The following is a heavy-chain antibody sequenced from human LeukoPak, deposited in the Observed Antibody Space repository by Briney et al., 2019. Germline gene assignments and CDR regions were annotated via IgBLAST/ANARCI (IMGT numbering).Heavy chain of an antibody. J-gene: IGHJ4*02. CDR2: IYYSGST. V-gene: IGHV4-59*01. D-gene: IGHD6-19*01. Sequence: SETLSLTCTVSGGSISSYYWSWIRQPPGKGLEWIGYIYYSGSTNYNPSLKSRVTISVDTSKNQFSLKLSSVTAADTAVYYCAREGSGWDPFDSWGQGTLVTVSS. CDR1: GGSISSYY. CDR3: AREGSGWDPFDS.